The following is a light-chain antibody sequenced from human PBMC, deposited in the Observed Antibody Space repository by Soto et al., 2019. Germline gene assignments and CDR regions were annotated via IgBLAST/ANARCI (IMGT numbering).Light chain of an antibody. V-gene: IGKV1-39*01. CDR1: QSISSY. CDR2: AAS. J-gene: IGKJ1*01. Sequence: DIQMTQSPSSLSASVGDRVTITCRASQSISSYLNWYQQKPGKAPKLLIYAASSLQSGVPSRFSGSGSGTDFTLTISSLQPKDFATYYCQQSYSTPRTFGQGTKGEIK. CDR3: QQSYSTPRT.